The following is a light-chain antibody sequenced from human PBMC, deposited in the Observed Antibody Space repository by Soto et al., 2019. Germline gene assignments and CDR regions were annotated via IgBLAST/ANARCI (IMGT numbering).Light chain of an antibody. Sequence: DIQMTQSPSTLSASVGDRVTITCRASQSISSWLAWYQQKPGKAPKLLIYDASTSESGVPSRFSGSGSGTEFTLTISSLQPDDFATYYCQQYNSNSPFGQGTRL. V-gene: IGKV1-5*01. CDR3: QQYNSNSP. J-gene: IGKJ5*01. CDR2: DAS. CDR1: QSISSW.